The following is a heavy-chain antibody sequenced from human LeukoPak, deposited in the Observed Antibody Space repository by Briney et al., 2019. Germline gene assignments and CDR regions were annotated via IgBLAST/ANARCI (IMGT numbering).Heavy chain of an antibody. CDR1: GVIFS. V-gene: IGHV1-69*08. D-gene: IGHD1-26*01. CDR3: ANLVGPLDV. CDR2: IIPRLDTT. Sequence: AASVTVSFTASGVIFSINWVRQAHGQGLEWMGRIIPRLDTTNYAQKFQGRVTITADKSTDTVYMELRRLRSEDTAVYYCANLVGPLDVWGQGTTVSVSS. J-gene: IGHJ6*02.